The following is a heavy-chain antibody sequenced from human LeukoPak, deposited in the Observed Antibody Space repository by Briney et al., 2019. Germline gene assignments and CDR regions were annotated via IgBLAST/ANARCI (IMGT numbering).Heavy chain of an antibody. D-gene: IGHD2-2*01. V-gene: IGHV4-39*01. CDR3: ASIVVVPAATLEAA. CDR2: IYYSGST. CDR1: GGSISSSSYY. J-gene: IGHJ5*02. Sequence: PSETLSLTCTVSGGSISSSSYYWGWIRQPPGKGLEWIGSIYYSGSTYYNPSLKSRVTIPVDTSKNQFSLKLSSVTAADTAVYYCASIVVVPAATLEAAWGQGTLVTVSS.